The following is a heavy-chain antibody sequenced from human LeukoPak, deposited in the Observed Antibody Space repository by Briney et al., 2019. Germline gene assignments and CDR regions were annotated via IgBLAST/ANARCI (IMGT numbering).Heavy chain of an antibody. Sequence: RPSETLSLTCTVSGGSISSYYWSWIRQPPGKGLEWIGYIYYSGSTNYNPSLKSRVTTSVDTSKNQFSLKLSSVTAADTAVYYCARVDYGDYVPVYAFDIWGQGTMVTVSS. CDR2: IYYSGST. CDR3: ARVDYGDYVPVYAFDI. D-gene: IGHD4-17*01. V-gene: IGHV4-59*01. J-gene: IGHJ3*02. CDR1: GGSISSYY.